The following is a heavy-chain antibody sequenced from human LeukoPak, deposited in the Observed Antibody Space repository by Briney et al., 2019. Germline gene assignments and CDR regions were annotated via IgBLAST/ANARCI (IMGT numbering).Heavy chain of an antibody. CDR2: IYYSGST. CDR1: GGSISSSSYY. J-gene: IGHJ1*01. Sequence: SETLSLTCTVSGGSISSSSYYWGWIRQPPGKGLERIGNIYYSGSTYYNPSLESRVTMSLDTSKNQFSLKLSSVTAADTAVYYCARLKYYFDRSGYRAEYFQQWGQGTLVTASS. CDR3: ARLKYYFDRSGYRAEYFQQ. V-gene: IGHV4-39*07. D-gene: IGHD3-22*01.